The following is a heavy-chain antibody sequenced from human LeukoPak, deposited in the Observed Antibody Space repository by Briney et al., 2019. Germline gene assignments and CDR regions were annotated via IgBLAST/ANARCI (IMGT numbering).Heavy chain of an antibody. D-gene: IGHD6-19*01. CDR2: ISNSGSPI. CDR1: GFTFSSYE. Sequence: SGGSLRLSCAASGFTFSSYEMNWVRQAPGKGLEWVSYISNSGSPIYYADSVKGRFTISRDNAKNSLYLQMNSLRAEDTAVYYCARTGSGWSFDYWGQGTLVTVSS. CDR3: ARTGSGWSFDY. V-gene: IGHV3-48*03. J-gene: IGHJ4*02.